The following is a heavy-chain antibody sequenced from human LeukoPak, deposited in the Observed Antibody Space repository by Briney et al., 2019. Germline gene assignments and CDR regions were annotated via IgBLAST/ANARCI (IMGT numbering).Heavy chain of an antibody. CDR3: ASSITIFGEVIWGTFDY. CDR1: GGSISSTSYY. J-gene: IGHJ4*02. D-gene: IGHD3-3*01. V-gene: IGHV4-39*01. CDR2: IYNSGST. Sequence: SEALSLTCTVSGGSISSTSYYWGWIRQPPGKGLEWIGSIYNSGSTYYNPSLKSRVTISVDTSKRQFSLKLSSVTAADTALYYCASSITIFGEVIWGTFDYWGQGTLVTVSS.